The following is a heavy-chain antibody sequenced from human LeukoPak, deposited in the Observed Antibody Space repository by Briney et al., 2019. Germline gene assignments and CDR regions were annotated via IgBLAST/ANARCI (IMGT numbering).Heavy chain of an antibody. CDR2: MKEDGSEI. V-gene: IGHV3-7*01. D-gene: IGHD7-27*01. J-gene: IGHJ4*02. Sequence: GGSLRLSCAASGFSFRSWSMSWVRQAPGKRLEWVANMKEDGSEIYYVDSVQGRFTISRDNAKSSVYLQMNSLRGEDTAVYYCARENWGRFDYWGQGTLVTVSS. CDR1: GFSFRSWS. CDR3: ARENWGRFDY.